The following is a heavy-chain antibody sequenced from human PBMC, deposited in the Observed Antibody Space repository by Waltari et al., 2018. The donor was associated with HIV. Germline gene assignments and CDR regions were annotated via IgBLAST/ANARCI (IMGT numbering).Heavy chain of an antibody. D-gene: IGHD1-1*01. CDR3: ARANMGFYNWNNVNWFDP. V-gene: IGHV4-61*02. J-gene: IGHJ5*02. CDR2: VYTTGRT. Sequence: QVHLQESGPGLVKPSQTLSLTCDVSGVSVEYGTYYCTWIRQPVGKGLEWMGRVYTTGRTNYNVSLESRISISLDTSRNQFSLKLRSVTAADTAMYYCARANMGFYNWNNVNWFDPWGQGILVTVSS. CDR1: GVSVEYGTYY.